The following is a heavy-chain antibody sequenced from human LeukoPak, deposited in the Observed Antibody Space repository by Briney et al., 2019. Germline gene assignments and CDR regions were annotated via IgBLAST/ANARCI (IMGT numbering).Heavy chain of an antibody. CDR1: GGSISSGDYF. J-gene: IGHJ4*02. CDR3: ARGGWDDDEWEKYHFDY. V-gene: IGHV4-30-4*01. D-gene: IGHD2-2*01. Sequence: NPSETLSLTCTVSGGSISSGDYFCSWIRQPPGKGLEWIGYIYYSGSTYYNPSLKSRVTISVDTSKNQFSLKLSSVTAADTAVYYCARGGWDDDEWEKYHFDYWGQGTLVTVSS. CDR2: IYYSGST.